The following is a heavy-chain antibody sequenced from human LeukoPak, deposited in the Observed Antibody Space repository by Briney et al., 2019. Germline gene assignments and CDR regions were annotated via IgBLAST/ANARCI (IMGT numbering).Heavy chain of an antibody. D-gene: IGHD3-3*01. J-gene: IGHJ5*02. CDR1: GGSISSSSYS. CDR2: IYYSGST. CDR3: ARHARIRFLEDWFDP. V-gene: IGHV4-39*01. Sequence: PSETLSLTCTVSGGSISSSSYSWGWIRQPPGKGLEWIGSIYYSGSTYYNPSLKSRVTISVDTSKNQFSLKLSSVTAADTAVYYCARHARIRFLEDWFDPWGQGTLVTVSS.